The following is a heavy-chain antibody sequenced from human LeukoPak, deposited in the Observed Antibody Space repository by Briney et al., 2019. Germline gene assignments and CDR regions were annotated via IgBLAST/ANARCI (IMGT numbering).Heavy chain of an antibody. CDR3: ARGGPPRDNWFDP. CDR2: IYYSGST. CDR1: GGSISSGSYY. D-gene: IGHD5-12*01. J-gene: IGHJ5*02. V-gene: IGHV4-61*01. Sequence: PSQTLSLTCTVSGGSISSGSYYWSWIRQPPGKGLEWIGYIYYSGSTNYNPSLKSRVTISVDTSKNQFSLKLSSVTAADTAVYYCARGGPPRDNWFDPWGQGTLVTVSS.